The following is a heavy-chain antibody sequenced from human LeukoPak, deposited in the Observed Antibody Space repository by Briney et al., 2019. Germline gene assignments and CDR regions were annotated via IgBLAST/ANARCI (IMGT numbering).Heavy chain of an antibody. CDR3: ARGGQGSGTLYFDY. D-gene: IGHD3-10*01. V-gene: IGHV4-39*07. J-gene: IGHJ4*02. CDR1: GGSISSSSYC. Sequence: SETLSLTCTVSGGSISSSSYCWGWIRQPPGKGLEWIGSIYYSGSTYYNPSLKSRVTISVDTSKNQFSLKLSSVTAADTAVYYCARGGQGSGTLYFDYWGQGTLVTVSS. CDR2: IYYSGST.